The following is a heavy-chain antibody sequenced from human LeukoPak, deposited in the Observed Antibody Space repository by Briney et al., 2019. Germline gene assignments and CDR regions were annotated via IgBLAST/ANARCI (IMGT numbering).Heavy chain of an antibody. Sequence: SVNVSCTSSGYSFTSYGINWVRQAPGQGLEWMGWISTDNGNTDYAQNLQGRVTMTTDKSTNTAYMEVRSLRADDTAVYYCARAYSYGYGPLDYWGQGTLSPSPQ. D-gene: IGHD5-18*01. V-gene: IGHV1-18*04. CDR3: ARAYSYGYGPLDY. J-gene: IGHJ4*02. CDR2: ISTDNGNT. CDR1: GYSFTSYG.